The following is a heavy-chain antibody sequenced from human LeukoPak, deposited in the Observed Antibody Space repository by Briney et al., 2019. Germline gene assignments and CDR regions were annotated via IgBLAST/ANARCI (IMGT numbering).Heavy chain of an antibody. CDR3: AKAIYYYDSSGYSRYYFDY. J-gene: IGHJ4*02. CDR2: ISGSGGST. D-gene: IGHD3-22*01. V-gene: IGHV3-23*01. Sequence: GGSLRLSCAASGFSFSSYAMSWVRQAPGKGLEWVSAISGSGGSTYYADSVKGRFTISRDNSKNTLYLQVNSLRAEDTAVYYCAKAIYYYDSSGYSRYYFDYWGQGTLVTVSS. CDR1: GFSFSSYA.